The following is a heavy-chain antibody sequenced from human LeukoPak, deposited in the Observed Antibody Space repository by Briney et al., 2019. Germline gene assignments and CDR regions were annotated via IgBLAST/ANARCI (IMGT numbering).Heavy chain of an antibody. D-gene: IGHD5-12*01. Sequence: SETLSLTCAVSGGSISSDNWWSWVRQPPGKGLEWIGEIYYSGSTNYNPSLKSRVTISVDTSKNQFSLKLSSVTAADTAVYYCARRRYRTFDYWGQGTLVTVSS. J-gene: IGHJ4*02. V-gene: IGHV4-4*02. CDR2: IYYSGST. CDR1: GGSISSDNW. CDR3: ARRRYRTFDY.